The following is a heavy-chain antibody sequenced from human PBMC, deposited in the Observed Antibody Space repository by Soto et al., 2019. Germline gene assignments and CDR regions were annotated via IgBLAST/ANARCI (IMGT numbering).Heavy chain of an antibody. CDR1: GASISSGDYF. Sequence: PSETLSLTCTVSGASISSGDYFWSWVRQHPGKGLEWVGYIRYTGNTYYNPSLEGRVTISVDTSKNQFSLRLNSVTAADTAVYYCARRRYCTSTTCLDFDYWGLGTLVTV. D-gene: IGHD2-2*01. CDR2: IRYTGNT. CDR3: ARRRYCTSTTCLDFDY. J-gene: IGHJ4*02. V-gene: IGHV4-31*03.